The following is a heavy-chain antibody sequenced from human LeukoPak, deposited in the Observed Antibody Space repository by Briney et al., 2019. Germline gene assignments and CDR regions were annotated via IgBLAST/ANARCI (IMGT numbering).Heavy chain of an antibody. V-gene: IGHV3-30*02. J-gene: IGHJ4*02. CDR1: GFTFNSYG. CDR2: IRYDGSDK. D-gene: IGHD6-13*01. CDR3: AKFLAAAGISPFDY. Sequence: GGSLRLSCAASGFTFNSYGMHWVRQAPGKGLEWVAFIRYDGSDKYYADSVKGRFTISRDNSKNTLYLQMNSLRAEDTAVYYCAKFLAAAGISPFDYWGQGTLVTVSS.